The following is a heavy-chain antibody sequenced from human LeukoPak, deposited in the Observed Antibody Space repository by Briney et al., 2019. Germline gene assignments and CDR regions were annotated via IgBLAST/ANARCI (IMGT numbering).Heavy chain of an antibody. Sequence: GRSLRLSCAASGFTFDDFAMHWVRQAPGKGLEWVSGISWNSGSRGYADSVKGRFTISRDNAKKSLYLQMNSLRAADTALYYCAKSSPGGGYHSYYGMGVWGQGTTVTVSS. J-gene: IGHJ6*02. V-gene: IGHV3-9*01. CDR3: AKSSPGGGYHSYYGMGV. CDR1: GFTFDDFA. CDR2: ISWNSGSR. D-gene: IGHD5-24*01.